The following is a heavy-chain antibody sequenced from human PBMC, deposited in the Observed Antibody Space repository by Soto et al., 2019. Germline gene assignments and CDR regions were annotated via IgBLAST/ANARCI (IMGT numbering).Heavy chain of an antibody. D-gene: IGHD1-1*01. Sequence: SQTLSFTCVISGDSVSSNSAAWNWIRQSPSRGLEWLGRTYYRSRWYYDYADSVRSRITISADTSKNQFSLNLNSVTAADTAVYYCARDGNWRLDYWGQGVLVTVSS. V-gene: IGHV6-1*01. CDR1: GDSVSSNSAA. CDR2: TYYRSRWYY. CDR3: ARDGNWRLDY. J-gene: IGHJ4*02.